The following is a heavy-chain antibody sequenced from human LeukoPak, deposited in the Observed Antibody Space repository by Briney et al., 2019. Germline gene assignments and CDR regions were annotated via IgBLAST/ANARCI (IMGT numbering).Heavy chain of an antibody. D-gene: IGHD2-2*01. J-gene: IGHJ4*02. Sequence: GGSLRLSCAASGFTFSIYWMSWVRQAPGKGLEWVANIKQDGSEKYYVDSVKGRFTISRDNAKNSLSLQMNSLRAEDTAVYYCARGRCSSASCFFDYWGQGTLDTVSS. V-gene: IGHV3-7*01. CDR1: GFTFSIYW. CDR3: ARGRCSSASCFFDY. CDR2: IKQDGSEK.